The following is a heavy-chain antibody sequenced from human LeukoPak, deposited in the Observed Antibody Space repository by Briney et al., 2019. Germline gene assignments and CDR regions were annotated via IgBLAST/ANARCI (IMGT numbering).Heavy chain of an antibody. J-gene: IGHJ4*02. CDR3: AKGGGFRILTGYYPRGKIFFDY. Sequence: GGSLRLSCAASGFTFSSYWMSWVRQAPGKGLEWVANIKQDGSEKYYVDSVKGRFTISRDNAKNSLYLQMNSLRAEDTAVYYCAKGGGFRILTGYYPRGKIFFDYWGQGTLVTVSS. V-gene: IGHV3-7*01. CDR1: GFTFSSYW. CDR2: IKQDGSEK. D-gene: IGHD3-9*01.